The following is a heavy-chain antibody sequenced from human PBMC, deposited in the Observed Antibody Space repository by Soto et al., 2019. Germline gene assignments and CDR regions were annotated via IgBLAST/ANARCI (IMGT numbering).Heavy chain of an antibody. CDR3: AKEVHCGGGSCSWSEGFDY. J-gene: IGHJ4*02. Sequence: QVQRVESGGGVVQPGRSLRLSCAASGFSFSSYGMHGFRQAPGKGLEWVAVISYEGSHTYYADSVKGRFTITRDNSKNPLYLQMNSLRPEDTAVYYCAKEVHCGGGSCSWSEGFDYWGQGTLLTVSS. CDR1: GFSFSSYG. V-gene: IGHV3-30*18. CDR2: ISYEGSHT. D-gene: IGHD2-15*01.